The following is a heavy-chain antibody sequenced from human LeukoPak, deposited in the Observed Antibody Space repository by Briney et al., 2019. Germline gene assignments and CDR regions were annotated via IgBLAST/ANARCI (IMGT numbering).Heavy chain of an antibody. CDR2: ISSFSGTM. D-gene: IGHD2-15*01. V-gene: IGHV3-48*01. CDR1: GFDFRSYS. Sequence: GGSLRLSCTASGFDFRSYSMNWVRQAPGKGLEWVSYISSFSGTMNYADSVKGRFTISRDNAQNSLYLQMNSLRAEDTATYYCARDQGGGTSYWGQGTLVTVSS. J-gene: IGHJ4*02. CDR3: ARDQGGGTSY.